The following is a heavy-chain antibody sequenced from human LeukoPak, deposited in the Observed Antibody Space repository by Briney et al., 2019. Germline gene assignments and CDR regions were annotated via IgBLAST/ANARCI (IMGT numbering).Heavy chain of an antibody. Sequence: PGGSLRLSCAASGFTFSNYGMHWVRQAPGKGLEWVAVISFDGSYKYYADSVKGRFTISRDNSKNTLYLQMNSLRAEDTAVYYCANDYGDSSGYFDYWGQGTLVTVSS. J-gene: IGHJ4*02. CDR1: GFTFSNYG. V-gene: IGHV3-30*18. CDR2: ISFDGSYK. D-gene: IGHD4-17*01. CDR3: ANDYGDSSGYFDY.